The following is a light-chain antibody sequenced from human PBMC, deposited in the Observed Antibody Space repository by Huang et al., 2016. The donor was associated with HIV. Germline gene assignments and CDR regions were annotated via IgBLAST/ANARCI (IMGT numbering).Light chain of an antibody. CDR3: MQTIQLPFT. CDR1: QSLLHSDRKTY. Sequence: VMTQTPLSLYVTPGQPASISCKSSQSLLHSDRKTYLFWYLQKPGQPPQLLMSEVSNRFSGVSDRFSGGGSGTEFTLKISRVEAEDVGVYYCMQTIQLPFTFGGGTKVEIK. V-gene: IGKV2D-29*01. CDR2: EVS. J-gene: IGKJ4*01.